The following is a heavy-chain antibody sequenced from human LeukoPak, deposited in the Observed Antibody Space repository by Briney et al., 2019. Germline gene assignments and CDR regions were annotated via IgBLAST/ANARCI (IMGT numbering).Heavy chain of an antibody. V-gene: IGHV1-46*01. D-gene: IGHD6-13*01. CDR2: INPSTGST. CDR1: GYTFTSYG. Sequence: ASVKVSCKASGYTFTSYGISWVRQAPGQGLEWMGIINPSTGSTRYAQKFQGRVTMTRDMSTSTVYMELSSLRSEDTAVYYCARAEDLSSWYIPSFFDYWGQGTLVTVSS. CDR3: ARAEDLSSWYIPSFFDY. J-gene: IGHJ4*02.